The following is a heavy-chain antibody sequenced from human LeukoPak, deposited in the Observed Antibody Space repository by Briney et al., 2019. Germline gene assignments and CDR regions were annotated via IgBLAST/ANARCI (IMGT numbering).Heavy chain of an antibody. Sequence: SETLSLTCTVSGGSISSSSYYWGWIRQPPGKGLEWIGSIYYSGSTYYNPSLKSRVTISVDTSKNQFSLKLSSVTAADTAVYYCANLLRGYCSSTSCYDGYWGQGTLVTVSS. CDR3: ANLLRGYCSSTSCYDGY. J-gene: IGHJ4*02. D-gene: IGHD2-2*01. CDR2: IYYSGST. CDR1: GGSISSSSYY. V-gene: IGHV4-39*01.